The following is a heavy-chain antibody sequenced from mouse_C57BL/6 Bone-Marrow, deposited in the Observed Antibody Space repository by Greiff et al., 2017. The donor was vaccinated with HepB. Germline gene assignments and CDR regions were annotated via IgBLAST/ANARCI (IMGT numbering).Heavy chain of an antibody. CDR1: GYTFTDYE. J-gene: IGHJ3*01. V-gene: IGHV1-15*01. CDR3: TRSDDGYYRYWFAY. Sequence: QVQLQQSGAELVRPGASVTLSCKASGYTFTDYEMHWVKQTPVHGLEWIGAIDPETGGTAYNQKFKGKAILTADKSSSTAYMELRSLTSADSAVYYCTRSDDGYYRYWFAYWGQGTRVTVSA. CDR2: IDPETGGT. D-gene: IGHD2-3*01.